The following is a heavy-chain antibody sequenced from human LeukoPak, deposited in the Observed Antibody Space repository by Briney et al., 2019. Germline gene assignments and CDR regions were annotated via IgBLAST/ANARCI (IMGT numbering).Heavy chain of an antibody. CDR2: ISGSGGST. CDR3: AKDPGLRSYGYFRGRSYFDY. V-gene: IGHV3-23*01. Sequence: PGGSLRLSCAASGFTFSSYAMSWVRQAPGKGLEWVSAISGSGGSTYYADSVKGRFTISRDNSKNTLYLQMNSLRAEDTAVYYCAKDPGLRSYGYFRGRSYFDYWGQGTLVTVSS. CDR1: GFTFSSYA. J-gene: IGHJ4*02. D-gene: IGHD5-18*01.